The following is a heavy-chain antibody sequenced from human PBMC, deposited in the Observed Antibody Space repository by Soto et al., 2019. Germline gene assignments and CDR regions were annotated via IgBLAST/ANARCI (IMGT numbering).Heavy chain of an antibody. J-gene: IGHJ4*02. CDR3: TSSSAFDY. CDR2: IKSKSDGGTA. D-gene: IGHD6-6*01. CDR1: GFTFSNAW. Sequence: LRLSCAASGFTFSNAWLNWVRQAPGKGLEWVGRIKSKSDGGTADYAGPVTGRSTISRDDSKNTLFLQMNSLQTEDTAVYYCTSSSAFDYWGQGTLVTVSS. V-gene: IGHV3-15*07.